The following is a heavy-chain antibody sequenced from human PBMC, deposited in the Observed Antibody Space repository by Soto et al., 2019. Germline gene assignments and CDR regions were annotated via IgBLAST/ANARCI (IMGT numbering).Heavy chain of an antibody. Sequence: GGSLRLSCEASGFTFSDSAIYWVRQASGKGLEWIGRIRSRSNRYATVYGASVRGRFTISRDDSRNMAYLQMNRLQTDDTAVYYCTAWEGQVNYYGLDVWGQGTTVTVSS. CDR3: TAWEGQVNYYGLDV. CDR1: GFTFSDSA. D-gene: IGHD3-10*01. CDR2: IRSRSNRYAT. J-gene: IGHJ6*02. V-gene: IGHV3-73*01.